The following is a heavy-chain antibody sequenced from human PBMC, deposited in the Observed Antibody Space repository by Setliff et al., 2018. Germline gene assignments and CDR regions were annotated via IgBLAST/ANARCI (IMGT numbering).Heavy chain of an antibody. Sequence: SETLSLTCTVAGGSISPDLWSWIRQSPGKGLEWIGYIYHNGNTNFNPSLKSRVTMSVDTSKNQFALNLTSVTAADTAVYYCARDRSAYSYGLDVWGQGTTVTVSS. CDR3: ARDRSAYSYGLDV. V-gene: IGHV4-4*08. CDR1: GGSISPDL. J-gene: IGHJ6*02. CDR2: IYHNGNT.